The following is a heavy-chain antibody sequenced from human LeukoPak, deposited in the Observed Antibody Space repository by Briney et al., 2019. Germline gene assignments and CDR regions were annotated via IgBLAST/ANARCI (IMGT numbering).Heavy chain of an antibody. J-gene: IGHJ3*01. V-gene: IGHV3-7*01. D-gene: IGHD6-13*01. CDR2: IRQDGSDK. CDR3: AAYKYILSWSAFDF. Sequence: GGSLTLSCAVSGFSSSTAWMTWVRQAPGKGLEWVADIRQDGSDKYYVDAVKGRFIISRDKAKNSVSLHMNRLTVEDTAVYYCAAYKYILSWSAFDFWGRGTMVTVSS. CDR1: GFSSSTAW.